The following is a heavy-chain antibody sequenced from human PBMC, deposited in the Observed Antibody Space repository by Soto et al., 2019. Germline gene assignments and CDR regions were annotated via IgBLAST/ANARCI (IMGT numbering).Heavy chain of an antibody. CDR1: GFAFSDYY. J-gene: IGHJ4*02. V-gene: IGHV3-11*06. CDR2: ISITGSHT. Sequence: LRLSCAASGFAFSDYYMTWIRQAPGKGLEWVSYISITGSHTNYADSVKGRFTVSRDNSKNSVFLHINSLRVEDSAVYYCARGVTDPPFDYWGQGTMVTVSS. D-gene: IGHD2-21*02. CDR3: ARGVTDPPFDY.